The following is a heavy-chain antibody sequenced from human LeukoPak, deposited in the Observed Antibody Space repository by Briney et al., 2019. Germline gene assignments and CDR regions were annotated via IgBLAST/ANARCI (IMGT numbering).Heavy chain of an antibody. J-gene: IGHJ5*02. CDR1: GFTFSSYS. Sequence: GGSLRLSCAASGFTFSSYSMNWVRQAPGKGLEWVSSISSSSSYIYYADSVKGRFTISRDNAKNSLYLQMNSLRAEDTAAYYCAKDYYYDSSGYYPPHNWFDPWGQGTLVTVSS. D-gene: IGHD3-22*01. CDR2: ISSSSSYI. CDR3: AKDYYYDSSGYYPPHNWFDP. V-gene: IGHV3-21*01.